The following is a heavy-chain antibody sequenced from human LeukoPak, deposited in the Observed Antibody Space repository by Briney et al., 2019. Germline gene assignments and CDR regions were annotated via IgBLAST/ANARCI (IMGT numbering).Heavy chain of an antibody. CDR2: IIPIFGTA. D-gene: IGHD3-3*01. CDR1: GGTFSSYA. J-gene: IGHJ4*02. CDR3: ATDWNFWSGYYGY. Sequence: ASVKVSCKASGGTFSSYAISWVRQAPGQGLEWMGGIIPIFGTANYAQKFQGRVTITADESTSTAYMELSSLRSEDTAVYYCATDWNFWSGYYGYWGQGTLVTVSS. V-gene: IGHV1-69*13.